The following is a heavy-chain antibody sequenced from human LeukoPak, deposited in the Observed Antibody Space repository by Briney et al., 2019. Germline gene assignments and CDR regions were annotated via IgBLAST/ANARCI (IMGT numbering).Heavy chain of an antibody. J-gene: IGHJ4*02. D-gene: IGHD6-19*01. CDR2: ISYDGSSK. V-gene: IGHV3-30-3*01. Sequence: GGSLRLSCAASGITFSNYAMHWVRQAPGKGLEWVAIISYDGSSKFSADSVKGRFTISRDNSKNTLYLDMNSLRAEDSAVYYCARGMGSGWYYFDYWGQGTLVTVSS. CDR1: GITFSNYA. CDR3: ARGMGSGWYYFDY.